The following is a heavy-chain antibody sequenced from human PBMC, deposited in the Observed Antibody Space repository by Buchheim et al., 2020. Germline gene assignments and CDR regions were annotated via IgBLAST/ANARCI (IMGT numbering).Heavy chain of an antibody. Sequence: EVQLVESGGGLVQPGGSLRLSCAASGFTFSSYWMHWVRQAPGKGLVWVSRINSDGSSTSYADSVKGRFTISRDNAKNTLYLQMNSLRAEDTAVYYCARDWVEYYYGSGSYSHLQTYYYYYGMDAWGQGTT. CDR1: GFTFSSYW. D-gene: IGHD3-10*01. CDR3: ARDWVEYYYGSGSYSHLQTYYYYYGMDA. CDR2: INSDGSST. J-gene: IGHJ6*02. V-gene: IGHV3-74*01.